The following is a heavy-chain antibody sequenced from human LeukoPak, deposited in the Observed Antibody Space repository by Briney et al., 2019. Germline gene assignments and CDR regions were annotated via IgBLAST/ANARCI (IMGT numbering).Heavy chain of an antibody. Sequence: ASVKVSCKASGYTFTGYYMHWVRQAPGQGLEWMGWINPNSGGTNYAQKFQGRVTMTRDTAISTAYMELSRLRSDDTAVYYCARSFTSYSGSWYVGDSWFDPWGQGTLVTVSS. CDR2: INPNSGGT. J-gene: IGHJ5*02. CDR3: ARSFTSYSGSWYVGDSWFDP. CDR1: GYTFTGYY. D-gene: IGHD6-13*01. V-gene: IGHV1-2*02.